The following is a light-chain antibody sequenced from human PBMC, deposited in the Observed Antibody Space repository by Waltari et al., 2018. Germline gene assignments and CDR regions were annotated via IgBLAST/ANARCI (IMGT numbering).Light chain of an antibody. CDR2: YDS. CDR1: TSGSES. Sequence: SYVVTQSPSVSVAPGETARITCGGDTSGSESVHWYQQRPGQAPVLVISYDSDRPSGIPERFSGSNSGNTATLTISWVEAEDEADYYCLVWHSTIDHQGVFGGGTKLTVL. V-gene: IGLV3-21*04. J-gene: IGLJ2*01. CDR3: LVWHSTIDHQGV.